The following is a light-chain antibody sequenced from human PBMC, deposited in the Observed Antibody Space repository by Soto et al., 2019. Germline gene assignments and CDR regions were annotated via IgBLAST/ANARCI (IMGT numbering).Light chain of an antibody. V-gene: IGLV2-8*01. CDR2: EVS. CDR1: SSDVGGYDL. CDR3: SSFAGSSSMV. Sequence: QSVLTQPPSASGSPGQSVTIACTGSSSDVGGYDLVSWYQQYPGKVPKLLIFEVSKRPSGVPDRFSGSKSGNAASLTVSGLQADDEAEYYCSSFAGSSSMVFGGGTKLTVL. J-gene: IGLJ3*02.